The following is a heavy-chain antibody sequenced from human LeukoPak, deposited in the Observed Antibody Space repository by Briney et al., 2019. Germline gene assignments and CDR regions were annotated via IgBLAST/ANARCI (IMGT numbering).Heavy chain of an antibody. J-gene: IGHJ4*02. V-gene: IGHV1-3*01. CDR1: GYSFTSYV. D-gene: IGHD6-13*01. Sequence: ASVKVSCKAAGYSFTSYVMQWVRQAPGQRLEWMGWINAGNGDTKYSQKFQGRVTITRDTSASTAYMELSSLRSEDTAVYYCARDSHDPKQQPQGDFDYWGQGTLVTVSS. CDR3: ARDSHDPKQQPQGDFDY. CDR2: INAGNGDT.